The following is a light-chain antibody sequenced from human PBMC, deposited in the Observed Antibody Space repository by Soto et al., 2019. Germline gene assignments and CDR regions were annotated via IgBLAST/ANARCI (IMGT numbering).Light chain of an antibody. CDR2: EVS. V-gene: IGLV2-14*01. CDR3: SSWTRVSNTV. Sequence: QSVLTQPASVSGSPGQSITISCTGTSSDVGGYNYVSWYQQHPGKAPKLIIYEVSNRPSGVSNRLSGSKSGNTASLTISGIQAEDEADYYCSSWTRVSNTVFGGGAKVTVL. J-gene: IGLJ2*01. CDR1: SSDVGGYNY.